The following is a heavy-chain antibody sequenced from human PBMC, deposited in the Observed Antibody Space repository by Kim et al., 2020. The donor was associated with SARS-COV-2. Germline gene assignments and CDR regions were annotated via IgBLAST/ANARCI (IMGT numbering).Heavy chain of an antibody. J-gene: IGHJ4*02. CDR3: AKDNSGSIDY. Sequence: ASVKVSCKTSGYTLTGYSMHWVRQAPGQGLEWMGRINPSRDGTNYAQSLQGRVTISWDTSINTAYMELSSLTSDDTAVYYCAKDNSGSIDYWGQGTLVTVSS. CDR1: GYTLTGYS. D-gene: IGHD6-19*01. V-gene: IGHV1-2*06. CDR2: INPSRDGT.